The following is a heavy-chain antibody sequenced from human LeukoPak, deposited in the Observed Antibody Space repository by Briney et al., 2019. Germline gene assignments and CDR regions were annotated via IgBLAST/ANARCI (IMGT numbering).Heavy chain of an antibody. Sequence: PAGSLRLSCAASGFTFSSYGMHWVRQAPGKGLEWVAVISYDGSNKYYADSVKGRFTISRDNSKNTLYLQMNSLRAEDTAVYYCAKECDYGSGSYSCFDYWGQGTLVTVSS. D-gene: IGHD3-10*01. CDR1: GFTFSSYG. V-gene: IGHV3-30*18. CDR3: AKECDYGSGSYSCFDY. J-gene: IGHJ4*02. CDR2: ISYDGSNK.